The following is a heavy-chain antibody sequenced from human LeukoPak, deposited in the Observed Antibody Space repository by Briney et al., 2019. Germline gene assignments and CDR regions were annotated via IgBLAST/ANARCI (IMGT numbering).Heavy chain of an antibody. Sequence: PGGSLRLSCAASGFTFSSYWMSWVRQAPGKGLEWVANIKQDGSEKYYVDSVKGRFTISRDNAKNSLYLQMNSLRAEDTAVYYCAGPPPYGDCESKHYYYYMDVWGKGTTVTVSS. J-gene: IGHJ6*03. D-gene: IGHD4-17*01. CDR3: AGPPPYGDCESKHYYYYMDV. CDR1: GFTFSSYW. V-gene: IGHV3-7*01. CDR2: IKQDGSEK.